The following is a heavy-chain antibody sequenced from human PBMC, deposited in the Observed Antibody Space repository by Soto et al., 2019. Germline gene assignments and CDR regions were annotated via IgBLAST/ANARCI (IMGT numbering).Heavy chain of an antibody. CDR1: GFTSGDYV. D-gene: IGHD5-12*01. Sequence: PGGSLRLSCTASGFTSGDYVMNWVRQAPGKGLEWVGFISSKAYGGTAEYAASVKGRFTISRDDSKSIAYLQMNSLRAEDTAVYYCAKDRGVATRPLYGMDVWGQGTTVTVS. V-gene: IGHV3-49*04. J-gene: IGHJ6*02. CDR2: ISSKAYGGTA. CDR3: AKDRGVATRPLYGMDV.